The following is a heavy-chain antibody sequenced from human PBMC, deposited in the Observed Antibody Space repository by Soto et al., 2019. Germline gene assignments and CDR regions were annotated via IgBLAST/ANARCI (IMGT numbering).Heavy chain of an antibody. D-gene: IGHD3-16*01. V-gene: IGHV3-30-3*01. Sequence: QVQLVESGGGVVQPGRSLRLSCAASGFTFSNYAMHWVRQTPGKGLEWVEIVSYDGTNQYYADSVKGRVTISRDNSENTMYPQMNSLRAADTAPYYCAGDGATRRWRPGDLYLWGRGTLVTVSS. CDR3: AGDGATRRWRPGDLYL. CDR2: VSYDGTNQ. J-gene: IGHJ2*01. CDR1: GFTFSNYA.